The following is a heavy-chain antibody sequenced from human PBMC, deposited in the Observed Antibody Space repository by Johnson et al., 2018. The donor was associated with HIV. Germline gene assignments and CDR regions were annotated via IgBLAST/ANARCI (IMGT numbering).Heavy chain of an antibody. CDR1: GFTFSDYY. CDR3: AKDRDSSSPNDAFDI. D-gene: IGHD6-6*01. V-gene: IGHV3-11*01. Sequence: QVQLVESGGGLVKPGGSLRLSCTASGFTFSDYYMTWIRQAPGKGLDWVSYISSSGSTIYYADSVKGRFTISRDNAKNSLYLQMNRLRAEDTAVYYCAKDRDSSSPNDAFDIWGQGTMVTVSS. J-gene: IGHJ3*02. CDR2: ISSSGSTI.